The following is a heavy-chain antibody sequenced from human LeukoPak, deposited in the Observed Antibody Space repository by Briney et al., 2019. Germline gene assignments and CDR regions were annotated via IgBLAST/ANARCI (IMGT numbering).Heavy chain of an antibody. CDR2: IYTSGST. CDR1: GGSISSGSYY. V-gene: IGHV4-61*02. D-gene: IGHD6-13*01. CDR3: ARGRASYSSSWYNWFDP. J-gene: IGHJ5*02. Sequence: SETLSLTCTASGGSISSGSYYWSWIRQPAGKGLEWIGRIYTSGSTNYNPSLKSRVTISVDTSKNQFSLKLSSVTAADTAVYYCARGRASYSSSWYNWFDPWGQGTLVTVSS.